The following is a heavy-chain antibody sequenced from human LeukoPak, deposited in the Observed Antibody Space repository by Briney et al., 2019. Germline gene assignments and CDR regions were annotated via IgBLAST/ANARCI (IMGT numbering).Heavy chain of an antibody. Sequence: PGGSLRLSCAASGFTFSSYEMNWVRQAPGKGLEWVSYISSSGSTIYYADSVKGRFTISRDNAKNSLYLQMNSLRAEDTAVYYCARSSTQGYYDSSGPTSYYYYMDVWGKGTTVTVSS. CDR3: ARSSTQGYYDSSGPTSYYYYMDV. J-gene: IGHJ6*03. D-gene: IGHD3-22*01. CDR1: GFTFSSYE. CDR2: ISSSGSTI. V-gene: IGHV3-48*03.